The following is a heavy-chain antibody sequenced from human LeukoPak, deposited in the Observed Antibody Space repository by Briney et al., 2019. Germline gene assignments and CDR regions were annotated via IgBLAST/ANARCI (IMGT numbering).Heavy chain of an antibody. CDR3: AKGYYASGSSLSAFDY. CDR1: GFTFSDYA. Sequence: GGSLRLSCAASGFTFSDYAMDWVRQAPGKGLEWVSVIRSSGDTAYYTDFVKGRFTISRDNSKNTLYLQMNSLRAEDTAVYYCAKGYYASGSSLSAFDYWGQGTLVTVSS. CDR2: IRSSGDTA. J-gene: IGHJ4*02. V-gene: IGHV3-23*01. D-gene: IGHD3-10*01.